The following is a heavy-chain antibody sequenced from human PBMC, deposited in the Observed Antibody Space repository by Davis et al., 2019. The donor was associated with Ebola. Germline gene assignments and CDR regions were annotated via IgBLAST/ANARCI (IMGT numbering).Heavy chain of an antibody. V-gene: IGHV4-34*01. CDR1: GGSFSGYY. CDR2: IYYSGIT. J-gene: IGHJ6*04. D-gene: IGHD3-16*01. CDR3: ARGDDYPFYMDV. Sequence: SETLSLTCAVYGGSFSGYYWSWIRQPPRKGLEWIGSIYYSGITYYNPSLKSRLTISVDTSKSQFSLKLSSVTAADTAVYYCARGDDYPFYMDVWGKGTTVTVSS.